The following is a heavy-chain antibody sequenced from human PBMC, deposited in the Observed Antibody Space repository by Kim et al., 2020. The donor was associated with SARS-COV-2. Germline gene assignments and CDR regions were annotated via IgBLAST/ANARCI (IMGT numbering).Heavy chain of an antibody. V-gene: IGHV3-49*03. CDR3: ARAPVQGWSGYLYYFDY. D-gene: IGHD3-3*01. J-gene: IGHJ4*02. CDR1: GFTLGDYA. CDR2: IRSKHYGETA. Sequence: GGSLRLSCTASGFTLGDYAMTWFRRAPGMGLEWIGFIRSKHYGETAEYAASVKGRFTMSRDASESIAYLEMNSLTTEDTAVYYCARAPVQGWSGYLYYFDYCGRGTLVTVSS.